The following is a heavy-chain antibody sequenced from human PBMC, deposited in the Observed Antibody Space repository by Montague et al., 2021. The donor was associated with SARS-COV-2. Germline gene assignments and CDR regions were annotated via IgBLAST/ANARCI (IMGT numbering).Heavy chain of an antibody. V-gene: IGHV4-34*01. J-gene: IGHJ4*02. CDR2: ISHGGST. CDR1: NGSFSSFY. CDR3: ARGSSMLWWWPFDY. Sequence: SETLSLTCAVSNGSFSSFYWNWIRQPPGKGLEWIGEISHGGSTYYNSSXXSRVTISVDTSKNQFSLKLSSVTAADMAVYYCARGSSMLWWWPFDYWGQGTLVTVSS. D-gene: IGHD2-21*01.